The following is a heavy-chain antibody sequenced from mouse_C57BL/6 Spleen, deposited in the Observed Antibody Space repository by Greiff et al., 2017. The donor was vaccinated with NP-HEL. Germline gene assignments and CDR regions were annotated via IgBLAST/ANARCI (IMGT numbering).Heavy chain of an antibody. CDR1: GFTFSDYY. V-gene: IGHV5-16*01. CDR2: INYDGSST. Sequence: VKLVESEGGLVQPGSSMKLSCTASGFTFSDYYMAWVRQVPEKGLEWVANINYDGSSTYYLDSLKSRFIISRDNAKNILYLQMSSLKSEDTATYYCARETVDWYFDVWGTGTTVTVSS. CDR3: ARETVDWYFDV. D-gene: IGHD1-1*01. J-gene: IGHJ1*03.